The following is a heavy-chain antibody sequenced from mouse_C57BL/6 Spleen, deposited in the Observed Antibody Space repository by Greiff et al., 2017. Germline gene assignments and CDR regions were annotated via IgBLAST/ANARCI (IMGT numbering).Heavy chain of an antibody. V-gene: IGHV1-64*01. J-gene: IGHJ2*01. D-gene: IGHD2-3*01. Sequence: QVQLQQPGAELVKPGASVKLSCKASGYTFTSYWMHWVKQRPGQGLEWIGMIHPNSGSTNYNEKFKSKATLTVDKSSSTAYMQLSSLTSEDSAVYYCARGEDDGPLYYFDYWGQGTTLTVSS. CDR1: GYTFTSYW. CDR2: IHPNSGST. CDR3: ARGEDDGPLYYFDY.